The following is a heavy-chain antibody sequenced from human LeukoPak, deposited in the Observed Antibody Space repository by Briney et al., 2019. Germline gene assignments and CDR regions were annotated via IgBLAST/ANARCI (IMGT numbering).Heavy chain of an antibody. V-gene: IGHV4-39*07. CDR2: IYYSGST. CDR3: ARERVILQSALHWFDP. Sequence: PSETLSLTCTVSGGSISGSSYYWGWIRQPPGKGLEWIGSIYYSGSTYYDPSLTSRVTISVDTSKNQFSLKLRPVTAADTAVYHCARERVILQSALHWFDPWGQGTLVTVSS. CDR1: GGSISGSSYY. J-gene: IGHJ5*02. D-gene: IGHD2/OR15-2a*01.